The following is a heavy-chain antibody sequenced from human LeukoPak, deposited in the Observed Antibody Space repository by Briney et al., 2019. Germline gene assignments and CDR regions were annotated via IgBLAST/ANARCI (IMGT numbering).Heavy chain of an antibody. J-gene: IGHJ4*02. CDR3: VRIATVTTPDY. V-gene: IGHV3-74*01. CDR1: GLTFSTYW. Sequence: GGSLRLSCAASGLTFSTYWMHWVRQPLGKGLVWVSRINPDGSTTNYADSVKGRFTISRDNAKNTLYLQMNSLTVEDTAVYYCVRIATVTTPDYWSQGTLVTVSS. CDR2: INPDGSTT. D-gene: IGHD4-17*01.